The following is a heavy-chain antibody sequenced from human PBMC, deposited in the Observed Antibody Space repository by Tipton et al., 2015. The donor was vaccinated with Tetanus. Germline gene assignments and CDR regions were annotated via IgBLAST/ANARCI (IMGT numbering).Heavy chain of an antibody. V-gene: IGHV1-46*01. CDR1: GYTFTRYY. CDR3: ARTQDGYNSGWFDS. J-gene: IGHJ5*01. Sequence: QSGPEVKKPGASVKVSCKASGYTFTRYYIHWVRQAPGQGLEWMGEINPSGGSTNYAQKFQDRVTMTRDTSTSTVYMDVRSLRSEDTAVYYCARTQDGYNSGWFDSWGQGTLLTVSS. CDR2: INPSGGST. D-gene: IGHD3-10*01.